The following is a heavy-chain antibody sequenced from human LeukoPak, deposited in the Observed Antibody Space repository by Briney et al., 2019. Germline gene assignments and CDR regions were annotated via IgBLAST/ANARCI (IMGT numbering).Heavy chain of an antibody. CDR3: ARVGDYFDY. CDR2: IYYSGST. Sequence: AETLSLTCTVSGGSISSHYWSWIRQPPGKGLEWVGSIYYSGSTNYHPSLKSRVTISVDTSKNQFSLKLSSVTAADTAVYYCARVGDYFDYWGEGTLVTVSS. V-gene: IGHV4-59*11. J-gene: IGHJ4*02. CDR1: GGSISSHY.